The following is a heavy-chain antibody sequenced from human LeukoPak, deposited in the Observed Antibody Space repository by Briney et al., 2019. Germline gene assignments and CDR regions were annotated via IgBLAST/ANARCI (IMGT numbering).Heavy chain of an antibody. CDR1: GFTFSIYS. CDR3: ARDRYSSGWYGDFDC. J-gene: IGHJ4*02. CDR2: ISSSSSTI. D-gene: IGHD6-19*01. Sequence: GGSLRLSCAASGFTFSIYSMNWVRQAPGKGLEWVSYISSSSSTIYYADSVKGRFTISRDNAKDSLYLQMNSLRAEDTAVYYCARDRYSSGWYGDFDCWGQGTLVTVSS. V-gene: IGHV3-48*01.